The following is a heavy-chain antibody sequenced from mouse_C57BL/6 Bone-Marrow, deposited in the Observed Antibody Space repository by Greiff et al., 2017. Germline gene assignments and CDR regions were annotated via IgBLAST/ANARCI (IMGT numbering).Heavy chain of an antibody. CDR3: ARLGLTETKDYAMDY. V-gene: IGHV1-4*01. J-gene: IGHJ4*01. CDR2: INPSSGYT. D-gene: IGHD4-1*01. CDR1: GYTFISYT. Sequence: VQLQESGAELARPGASVKMSCKASGYTFISYTMHWVKQRPGQGLEWIGYINPSSGYTKYNQKFKDKATLTADKSSSTAYMQLSSLTSEDSAVYYCARLGLTETKDYAMDYWGQGTSVTVSS.